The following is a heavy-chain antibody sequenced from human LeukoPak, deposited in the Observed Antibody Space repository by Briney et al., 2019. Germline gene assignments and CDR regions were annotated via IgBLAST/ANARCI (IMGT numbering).Heavy chain of an antibody. CDR1: GYTFTSYD. CDR3: ARSLIRWYPSTAYGMDV. V-gene: IGHV1-8*01. D-gene: IGHD6-13*01. CDR2: MNPNSGNT. Sequence: ASVKVSCKASGYTFTSYDINWLRQATGQGLEWMGWMNPNSGNTGYAQKFQGRVTMTRNTSISTAYMELSSLRSEDTAVYYCARSLIRWYPSTAYGMDVWGQGTTVTVSS. J-gene: IGHJ6*02.